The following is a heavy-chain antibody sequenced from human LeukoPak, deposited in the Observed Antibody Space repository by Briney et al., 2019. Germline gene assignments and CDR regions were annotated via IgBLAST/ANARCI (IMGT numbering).Heavy chain of an antibody. CDR2: IYYSGSP. J-gene: IGHJ3*02. CDR1: GGSISSYY. CDR3: ASSPGGTGAFDI. V-gene: IGHV4-59*01. D-gene: IGHD1-1*01. Sequence: PSETLSLTCTASGGSISSYYWSWIRQPPGKGLEWIGYIYYSGSPNYNPSLKSRVTISLDTFKNQFSLKLYSVTAADTAVYYCASSPGGTGAFDIWGQGTTVTVSS.